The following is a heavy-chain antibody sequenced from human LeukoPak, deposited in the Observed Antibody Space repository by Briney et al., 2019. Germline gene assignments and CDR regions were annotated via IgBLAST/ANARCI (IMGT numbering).Heavy chain of an antibody. D-gene: IGHD4-23*01. CDR2: VCSCGST. V-gene: IGHV3-13*01. Sequence: GGSLRLSCAASGFTFSIYDMHWVRQTTGKGLEWVTDVCSCGSTNYPVSVKGRFTISRNNSKNTLYLQMDSLGAEDPVGYYFARFGGSMPFWGQGTLVTVSS. CDR3: ARFGGSMPF. J-gene: IGHJ4*02. CDR1: GFTFSIYD.